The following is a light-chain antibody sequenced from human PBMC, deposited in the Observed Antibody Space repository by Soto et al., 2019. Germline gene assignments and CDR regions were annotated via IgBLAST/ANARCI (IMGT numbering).Light chain of an antibody. Sequence: EIVMTQSPATLSLSPWERATLSCRASQSVGQYLVWYQQKPGQAPRLLIYDASNRATGIPARFSGSGSGTDFTLTISSLEPEDLAVYYCQQRGNRPPWTFGQGTKVDIK. J-gene: IGKJ1*01. CDR1: QSVGQY. V-gene: IGKV3-11*01. CDR2: DAS. CDR3: QQRGNRPPWT.